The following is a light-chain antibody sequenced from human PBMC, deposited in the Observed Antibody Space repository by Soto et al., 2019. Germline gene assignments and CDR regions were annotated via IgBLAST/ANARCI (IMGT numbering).Light chain of an antibody. CDR3: SQYHTYPPS. CDR1: QSVSSG. V-gene: IGKV1-5*03. CDR2: KAS. Sequence: DIPMTQSTSTLSASVGDRVTITCRSSQSVSSGLAWYQHKPWKAPNLLIYKASSLESGVTSSFSGSESGTEFHLSISGLPPDDFATYFCSQYHTYPPSFGGGTKVAIK. J-gene: IGKJ4*01.